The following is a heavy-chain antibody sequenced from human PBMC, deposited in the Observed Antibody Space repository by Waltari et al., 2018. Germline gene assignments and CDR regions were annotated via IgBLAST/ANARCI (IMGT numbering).Heavy chain of an antibody. D-gene: IGHD1-26*01. CDR1: GFTFGDYA. J-gene: IGHJ4*02. V-gene: IGHV3-49*04. CDR2: IRSKSLGGTR. CDR3: CRSLTVSGAKYYCDF. Sequence: EVQLVDSGGGLVQPGQSLTLSCTTSGFTFGDYAVTWVRQAPGRGLEWVGCIRSKSLGGTREFAASVKGRFSISRDDSRGVAFLQMNSLETGDTGVYDCCRSLTVSGAKYYCDFWGQGALVTVSS.